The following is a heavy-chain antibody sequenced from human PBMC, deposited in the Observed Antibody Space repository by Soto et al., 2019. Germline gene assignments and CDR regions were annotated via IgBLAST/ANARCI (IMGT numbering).Heavy chain of an antibody. CDR3: ARSRGYYDSSGYYQYYYYYGMDV. J-gene: IGHJ6*02. CDR1: GGTFSSYA. CDR2: IIPIFGTA. Sequence: GASVKVSCKASGGTFSSYAISWVRQAPGQGLEWMGGIIPIFGTANYAQKFQGRVTITADESTSTAYMELSSLRSEDTAVYYCARSRGYYDSSGYYQYYYYYGMDVWGQGTTVTVSS. D-gene: IGHD3-22*01. V-gene: IGHV1-69*13.